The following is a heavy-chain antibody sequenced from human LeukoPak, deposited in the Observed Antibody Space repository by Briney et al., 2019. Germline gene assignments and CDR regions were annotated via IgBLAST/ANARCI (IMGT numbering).Heavy chain of an antibody. CDR2: IYTSGST. CDR1: GGSISSYY. V-gene: IGHV4-4*07. J-gene: IGHJ4*02. D-gene: IGHD3-22*01. CDR3: ASDADSQKVGPFDY. Sequence: SETLSLTCTVSGGSISSYYWSWSRQPAAKGLEWSGRIYTSGSTHYNPSLTRRVTMPVDTSKNQFSLKLSSVTAADTAVYYCASDADSQKVGPFDYWGQGTLVTVSS.